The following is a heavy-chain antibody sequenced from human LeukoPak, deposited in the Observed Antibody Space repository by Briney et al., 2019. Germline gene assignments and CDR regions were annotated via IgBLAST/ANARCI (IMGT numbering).Heavy chain of an antibody. CDR3: ARDDHQNYYDSSGYDY. Sequence: SVKVSCKASGGTFSSYAISWVRQAPGQGLEWMGGIIPIFGTANYAQKFQGRVTITADKSTSTAYMELSSLRSEDTAVYYCARDDHQNYYDSSGYDYWGQGTLVTVSS. CDR2: IIPIFGTA. CDR1: GGTFSSYA. D-gene: IGHD3-22*01. V-gene: IGHV1-69*06. J-gene: IGHJ4*02.